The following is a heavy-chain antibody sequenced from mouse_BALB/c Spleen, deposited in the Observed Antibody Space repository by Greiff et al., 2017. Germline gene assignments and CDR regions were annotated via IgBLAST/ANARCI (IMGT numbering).Heavy chain of an antibody. J-gene: IGHJ4*01. CDR2: ISSGSSTI. Sequence: LVESGGGLVQPGGSRKLSCAASGFTFSSFGMHWVRQAPEKGLEWVAYISSGSSTIYYADTVKGRFTISRDNPKNTLFLQMTSLRSEDTAMYYCARWYDYAMDYWGQGTSVTVSS. D-gene: IGHD1-1*02. CDR1: GFTFSSFG. V-gene: IGHV5-17*02. CDR3: ARWYDYAMDY.